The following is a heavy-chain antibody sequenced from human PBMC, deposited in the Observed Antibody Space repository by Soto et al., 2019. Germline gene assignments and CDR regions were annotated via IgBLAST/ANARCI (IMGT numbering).Heavy chain of an antibody. D-gene: IGHD2-21*02. Sequence: EGQLVESGGGLVEPGGSLRLSCAASGFNFNIAWMNWVRQAPGKGLEWLGRIKSKGGGETTDYAAFVKGRFTISRDDSNKTIYLQMNCLERGGTAVYYCTHVFALPPKDAFDIWGQGTMVTVSS. CDR2: IKSKGGGETT. CDR1: GFNFNIAW. CDR3: THVFALPPKDAFDI. V-gene: IGHV3-15*01. J-gene: IGHJ3*02.